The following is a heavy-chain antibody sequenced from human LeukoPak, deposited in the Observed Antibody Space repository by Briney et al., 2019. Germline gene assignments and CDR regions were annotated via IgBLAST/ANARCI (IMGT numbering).Heavy chain of an antibody. Sequence: GGSLRLSCAASGFTFTSYGMHWVRQAPGKGLEWVAMIWYDGSNKHYADSVKGRFTISRDNSKNTLYLQMNSLRAEDTAVYYCARVIVGASGDYFDYWGQGTLVTVSS. CDR1: GFTFTSYG. V-gene: IGHV3-33*08. J-gene: IGHJ4*02. CDR2: IWYDGSNK. D-gene: IGHD1-26*01. CDR3: ARVIVGASGDYFDY.